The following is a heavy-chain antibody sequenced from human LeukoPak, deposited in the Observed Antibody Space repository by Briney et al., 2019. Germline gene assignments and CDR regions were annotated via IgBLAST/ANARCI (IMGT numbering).Heavy chain of an antibody. V-gene: IGHV4-61*02. CDR3: ASGVSDIVATSGAFDY. CDR1: GGSISSGSYY. CDR2: IYTSGST. Sequence: PSETLSLTCTVSGGSISSGSYYWSWIRQPAGKGLEWIGRIYTSGSTNYNPSLKSRVTISVDTSKNQFSLKLSSVTAADTAVYYCASGVSDIVATSGAFDYWGQGTLVTVSS. D-gene: IGHD5-12*01. J-gene: IGHJ4*02.